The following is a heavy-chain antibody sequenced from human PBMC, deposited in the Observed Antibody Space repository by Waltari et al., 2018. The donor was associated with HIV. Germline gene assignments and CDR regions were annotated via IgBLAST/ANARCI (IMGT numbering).Heavy chain of an antibody. Sequence: EVQLMESGGGLVTPGGSLRLSCAASGFTFTNAWMSGVRQAPGKGLEWVGRVKSETDGGTTDYAAPVKGRFTISRDDSKNTLYLQMNSLKTEDTAVYYCTTGDIVVVTDYWGQGTLVTVSS. V-gene: IGHV3-15*01. CDR1: GFTFTNAW. CDR2: VKSETDGGTT. CDR3: TTGDIVVVTDY. J-gene: IGHJ4*02. D-gene: IGHD2-21*02.